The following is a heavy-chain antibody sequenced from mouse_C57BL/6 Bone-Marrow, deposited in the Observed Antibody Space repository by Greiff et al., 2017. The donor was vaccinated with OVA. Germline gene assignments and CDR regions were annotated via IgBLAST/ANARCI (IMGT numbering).Heavy chain of an antibody. CDR2: ICSGGST. CDR3: ARIHFRFAY. CDR1: GFSLTSYG. Sequence: VQVVESGPGLVQPSQSLSISCTVSGFSLTSYGVHWVRQSPGKGLEWLGVICSGGSTDYNAAFISSLSISKENYKSQVFFKMISLQADDTAIYYCARIHFRFAYWGQGTLVTVSA. V-gene: IGHV2-2*01. J-gene: IGHJ3*01.